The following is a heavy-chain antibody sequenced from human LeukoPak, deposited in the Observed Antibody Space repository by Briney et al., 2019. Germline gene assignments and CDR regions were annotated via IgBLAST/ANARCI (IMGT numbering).Heavy chain of an antibody. Sequence: GGSLRLSCAASGFTFSGSWMTWVRQAPGKGLEGVANIKEDGSEKFYVDSVKGRFTISRDNAKNSLYLQMNSLRAEDTAVYYCARDQRASPAPADYWGQGTLVTVSP. J-gene: IGHJ4*02. V-gene: IGHV3-7*01. CDR1: GFTFSGSW. CDR2: IKEDGSEK. CDR3: ARDQRASPAPADY.